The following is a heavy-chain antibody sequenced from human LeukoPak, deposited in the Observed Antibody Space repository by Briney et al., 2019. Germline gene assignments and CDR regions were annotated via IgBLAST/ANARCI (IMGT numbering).Heavy chain of an antibody. CDR3: ARERGYSYGLDY. Sequence: GRSLRLSCAASGFTFSSYAMHWVRQAPGKGLAWVAVISYDGSNKYYADSVKGRFTISRDNSKNTLYLQMNSLRAEDTAVYYCARERGYSYGLDYWGQGTLVTVSS. CDR1: GFTFSSYA. CDR2: ISYDGSNK. V-gene: IGHV3-30-3*01. D-gene: IGHD5-18*01. J-gene: IGHJ4*02.